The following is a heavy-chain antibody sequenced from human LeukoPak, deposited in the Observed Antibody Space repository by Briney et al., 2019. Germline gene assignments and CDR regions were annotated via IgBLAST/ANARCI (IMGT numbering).Heavy chain of an antibody. CDR3: ARDYYGSGTSRVWDY. Sequence: GGSLRLSCAASGFTVSGNYMSWVRQAPGKGLEWVSVIYSGGTTYYADSVKGRFTISRDNSKNTLYLQMNSLRAEDTALYYCARDYYGSGTSRVWDYWGQGTLVTVSS. J-gene: IGHJ4*02. CDR2: IYSGGTT. CDR1: GFTVSGNY. D-gene: IGHD3-10*01. V-gene: IGHV3-53*01.